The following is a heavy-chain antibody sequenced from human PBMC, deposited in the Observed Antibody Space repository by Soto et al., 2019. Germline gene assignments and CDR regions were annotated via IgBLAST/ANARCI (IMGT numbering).Heavy chain of an antibody. J-gene: IGHJ6*02. Sequence: QVQLVQSGAEVKKPGSSVKVSCKASGGTFSSYAISWVRQAPGQGLEWMGGIIPIFGTANYAQKFQGRVTITADESTSTAYMELSSLRSEATSVYYCARGRPAAIDYYYYRMDVWGQGTTVTVSS. V-gene: IGHV1-69*01. CDR2: IIPIFGTA. CDR3: ARGRPAAIDYYYYRMDV. CDR1: GGTFSSYA. D-gene: IGHD2-2*02.